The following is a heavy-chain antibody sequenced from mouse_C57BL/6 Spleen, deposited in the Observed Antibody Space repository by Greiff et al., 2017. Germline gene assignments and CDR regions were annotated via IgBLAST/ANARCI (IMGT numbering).Heavy chain of an antibody. CDR2: IYPRSGNT. J-gene: IGHJ2*01. Sequence: QVQLKESGAELARPGASVKLSCKASGYTFTSYGISWVKQRTGQGLEWIGEIYPRSGNTYYNEKFKGKATLTADKSSSTAYMELRSLTSEDSAVYFCARNGVYYDYDYWGQGTTRTVSS. D-gene: IGHD2-4*01. CDR3: ARNGVYYDYDY. V-gene: IGHV1-81*01. CDR1: GYTFTSYG.